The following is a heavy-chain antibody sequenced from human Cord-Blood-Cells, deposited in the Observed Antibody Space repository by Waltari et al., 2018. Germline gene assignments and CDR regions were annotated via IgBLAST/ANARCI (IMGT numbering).Heavy chain of an antibody. J-gene: IGHJ3*02. CDR2: INSDGSST. CDR1: GFTFSTSW. Sequence: EVQLVESGGGLVQPGESLRLSCAASGFTFSTSWMHGVRQAPGKGLVWVSRINSDGSSTSYADSVKGRFTISRDNAKNTLYLQMNSLRAEDTAVYYCARDMGIAARAFDIWGQGTMVTVSS. D-gene: IGHD6-6*01. CDR3: ARDMGIAARAFDI. V-gene: IGHV3-74*01.